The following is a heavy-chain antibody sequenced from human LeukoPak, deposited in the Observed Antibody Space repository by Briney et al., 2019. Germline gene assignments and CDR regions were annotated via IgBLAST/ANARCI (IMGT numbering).Heavy chain of an antibody. CDR1: GYTFTGYY. J-gene: IGHJ4*02. CDR2: INPNSGGT. D-gene: IGHD5-12*01. CDR3: AREGDEGIVATITALDY. Sequence: ASVKVSCKASGYTFTGYYMHWVRQAPEQGLEWMGWINPNSGGTNYAQKFQGWVTMTRDTSISTAYMELSRLRSDDTAVYYCAREGDEGIVATITALDYWGQGTLVTVSS. V-gene: IGHV1-2*04.